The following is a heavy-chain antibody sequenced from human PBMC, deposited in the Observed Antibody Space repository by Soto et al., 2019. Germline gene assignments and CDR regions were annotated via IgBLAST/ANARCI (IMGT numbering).Heavy chain of an antibody. CDR3: ARDPFGYYVNYFDN. D-gene: IGHD1-26*01. V-gene: IGHV3-23*01. Sequence: PGGSLRLSCAASGFTFSSYATSWVRQAPGKGLEWVSGISGSGGSTYYADSVKGRFTISRDDSKNTLYLQMNSLRAEDTAIFYCARDPFGYYVNYFDNWGQGTLVTVSS. J-gene: IGHJ4*02. CDR2: ISGSGGST. CDR1: GFTFSSYA.